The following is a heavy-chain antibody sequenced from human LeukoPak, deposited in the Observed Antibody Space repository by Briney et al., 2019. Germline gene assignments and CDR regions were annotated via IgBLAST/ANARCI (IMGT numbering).Heavy chain of an antibody. V-gene: IGHV4-4*09. CDR1: GGSVSSYY. CDR3: ATSSRYYYDSSGYPSLDY. CDR2: IYTSGST. Sequence: SETLSLTCTVSGGSVSSYYWSWIRQPPGKGLEWIGYIYTSGSTNYNPSLKSRVTISVDTSKNQFSLKLSSVTAADTAVYYCATSSRYYYDSSGYPSLDYWGQGTLVTVSS. J-gene: IGHJ4*02. D-gene: IGHD3-22*01.